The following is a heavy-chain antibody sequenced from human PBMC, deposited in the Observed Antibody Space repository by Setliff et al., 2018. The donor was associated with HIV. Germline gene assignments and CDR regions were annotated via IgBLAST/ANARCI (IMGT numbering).Heavy chain of an antibody. CDR1: GYTFTNYG. CDR3: ARDSRSSIAPYNFDY. D-gene: IGHD6-6*01. Sequence: ASVKVSCKASGYTFTNYGISWVRQAPGQGLEWMGWISGYNGNTNYAQKFQGRVTMTTDTSTRTAYMELRSLRSDDTAVYYCARDSRSSIAPYNFDYWGQGTVGTVSS. V-gene: IGHV1-18*01. CDR2: ISGYNGNT. J-gene: IGHJ4*02.